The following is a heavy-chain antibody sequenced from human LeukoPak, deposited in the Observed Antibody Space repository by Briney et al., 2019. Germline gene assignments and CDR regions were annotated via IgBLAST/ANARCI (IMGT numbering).Heavy chain of an antibody. J-gene: IGHJ4*02. Sequence: GGSLRLSCAASGFTFSSYSMNWVRQAPGKGLEWVSYISSSSSTIYYADSVKGRFTISRDNAKNSLYLQMNSLRAEDTAVYYCARDSYYDSSGYYRWGQGTLVTVSS. D-gene: IGHD3-22*01. CDR3: ARDSYYDSSGYYR. V-gene: IGHV3-48*04. CDR2: ISSSSSTI. CDR1: GFTFSSYS.